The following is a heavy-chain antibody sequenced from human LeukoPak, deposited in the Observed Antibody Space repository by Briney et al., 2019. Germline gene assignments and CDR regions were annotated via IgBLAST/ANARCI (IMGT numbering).Heavy chain of an antibody. V-gene: IGHV4-61*09. CDR3: ARHGKVTTWMSYYYYGMDV. CDR2: IYTSGST. CDR1: GGSISSGSYY. J-gene: IGHJ6*02. D-gene: IGHD4-17*01. Sequence: SQTLSLTCTVSGGSISSGSYYWSWIRQPAGKGLEWIGHIYTSGSTNYNPSLKSRVTISVDTSKNQFSLKLSSVTAADTAVYYCARHGKVTTWMSYYYYGMDVWGQGTTVTVSS.